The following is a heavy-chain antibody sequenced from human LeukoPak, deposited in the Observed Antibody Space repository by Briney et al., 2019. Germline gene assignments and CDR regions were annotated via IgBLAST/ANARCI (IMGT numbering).Heavy chain of an antibody. J-gene: IGHJ4*02. D-gene: IGHD6-13*01. CDR1: GYSFSSYW. CDR2: IFPGDSAT. Sequence: GESLKISCKGSGYSFSSYWIGWVRQMPGKGLEWMGIIFPGDSATRYSPSFQGQVNLSADQSLSTAYLEWSSLKGSDTAMYYCARVRSSSLYDFDYWGQGTLVTVSS. CDR3: ARVRSSSLYDFDY. V-gene: IGHV5-51*01.